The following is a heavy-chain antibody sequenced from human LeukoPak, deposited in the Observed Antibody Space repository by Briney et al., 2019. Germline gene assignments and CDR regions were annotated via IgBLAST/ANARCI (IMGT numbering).Heavy chain of an antibody. V-gene: IGHV3-21*01. J-gene: IGHJ4*02. CDR3: ARWPTVTTLGNPRDLWDY. CDR1: GFTFSSYS. D-gene: IGHD4-17*01. CDR2: ISSSSSYI. Sequence: PGGSLRLSCAASGFTFSSYSMHWVRHPPPQGLAWVSSISSSSSYIYYADSVKGRFTISRDNAKNSLYLQMNSLRAEDTAVYYCARWPTVTTLGNPRDLWDYWGQGTLVTVSS.